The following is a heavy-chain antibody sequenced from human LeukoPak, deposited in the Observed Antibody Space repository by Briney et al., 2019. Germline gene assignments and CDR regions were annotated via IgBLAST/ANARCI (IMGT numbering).Heavy chain of an antibody. D-gene: IGHD2-21*02. CDR2: ISAYNGNT. CDR3: ARDLIETYCGGDCHPTLFDY. J-gene: IGHJ4*02. V-gene: IGHV1-18*01. CDR1: GYTFTSYG. Sequence: ASVKVSCKASGYTFTSYGISWVRQAPGQGLEWMGWISAYNGNTNYAQKLQGRVTMTTDTSTSTAYMGLRSLRSDDTAVYYCARDLIETYCGGDCHPTLFDYWGQGTLITVSP.